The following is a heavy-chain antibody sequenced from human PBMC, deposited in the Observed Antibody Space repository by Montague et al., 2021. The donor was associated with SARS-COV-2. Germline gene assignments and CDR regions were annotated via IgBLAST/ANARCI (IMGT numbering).Heavy chain of an antibody. D-gene: IGHD2-21*01. J-gene: IGHJ3*02. CDR2: ISGGDTT. V-gene: IGHV3-53*04. Sequence: SLRLSCAASGLTVSANYMNWVRQAPGKGLEWVSVISGGDTTYYADSVKGRFTISRHTSRNTLFLEMNSLTAEDTAVYYCARDVGAYSGRSGAFDIWGQGTLVTVAS. CDR3: ARDVGAYSGRSGAFDI. CDR1: GLTVSANY.